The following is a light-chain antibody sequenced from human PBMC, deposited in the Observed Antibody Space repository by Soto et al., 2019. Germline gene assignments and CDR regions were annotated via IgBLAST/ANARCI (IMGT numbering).Light chain of an antibody. CDR2: DIF. V-gene: IGKV3D-15*01. Sequence: EVVMAQSPATLALSPGERVTLPCRASQSVRSNLAWYQQKPGQAPRLVIYDIFTRATGVPTRISGSGSGTEFTLTISSLQSEDFAVYYCHQYNHWLTWTFGQGTKVDIK. CDR1: QSVRSN. CDR3: HQYNHWLTWT. J-gene: IGKJ1*01.